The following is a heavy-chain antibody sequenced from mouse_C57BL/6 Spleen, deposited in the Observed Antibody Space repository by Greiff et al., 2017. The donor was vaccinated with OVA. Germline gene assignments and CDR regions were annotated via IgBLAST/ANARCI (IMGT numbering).Heavy chain of an antibody. D-gene: IGHD1-1*01. J-gene: IGHJ4*01. V-gene: IGHV1-69*01. CDR2: IDPSDSYT. CDR3: ARLRYYSSCRYAMDY. CDR1: GYTFTSYW. Sequence: QVQLQQPGAELVMPGASVKLSCKASGYTFTSYWMHWVKQRPGQGLEWIGEIDPSDSYTNYNHKFQGQSTLTVDKSSSTAYLQLSSLTSEDSAVYYCARLRYYSSCRYAMDYWGQGTSVTVSS.